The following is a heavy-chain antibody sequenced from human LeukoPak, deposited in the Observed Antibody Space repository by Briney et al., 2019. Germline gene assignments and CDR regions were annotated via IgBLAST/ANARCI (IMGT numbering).Heavy chain of an antibody. CDR1: GGSISSGSYY. D-gene: IGHD2-2*02. V-gene: IGHV4-61*02. Sequence: PSQTLSLTCTVSGGSISSGSYYWSWIRQPAGKGLEWIGRIYTSGSTNYNPSLKSRVTISVDTSKNQFSLKLSSVTAADTAVYYCASDCSSTSCYNYYYMDVWGKGTTVTVSS. CDR3: ASDCSSTSCYNYYYMDV. CDR2: IYTSGST. J-gene: IGHJ6*03.